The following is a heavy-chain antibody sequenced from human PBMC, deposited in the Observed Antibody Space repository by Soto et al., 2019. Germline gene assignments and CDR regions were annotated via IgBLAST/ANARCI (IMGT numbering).Heavy chain of an antibody. CDR1: GGSFSGYY. CDR2: INHSGST. Sequence: SSETLSLTCAVYGGSFSGYYWSWIRQPPGKGLEWIGEINHSGSTNYNPSLKSRVTISVDTSKNQFSLKLSSVTAADTAVYYCARGRRGIAAARRYYYYGMDVWGQGTTVTVSS. D-gene: IGHD6-13*01. CDR3: ARGRRGIAAARRYYYYGMDV. J-gene: IGHJ6*02. V-gene: IGHV4-34*01.